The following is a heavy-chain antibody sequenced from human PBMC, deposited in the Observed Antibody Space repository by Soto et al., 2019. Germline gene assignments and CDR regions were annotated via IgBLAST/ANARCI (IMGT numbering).Heavy chain of an antibody. D-gene: IGHD6-19*01. CDR3: AVIAVAGTTRGY. J-gene: IGHJ4*02. CDR2: IYYSGST. V-gene: IGHV4-61*01. Sequence: SETLSLTCTVSGGSVSSGSYYWSWIRQPPGKGLEWIGYIYYSGSTNYNPSLKSRVTISVDTSKNQFSLKLSSVTAADTAVYYCAVIAVAGTTRGYWGQGTLDTVSS. CDR1: GGSVSSGSYY.